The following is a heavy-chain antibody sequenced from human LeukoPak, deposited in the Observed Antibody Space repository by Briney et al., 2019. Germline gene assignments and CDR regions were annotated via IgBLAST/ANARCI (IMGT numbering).Heavy chain of an antibody. J-gene: IGHJ4*02. CDR3: ARAVVLYYDGSGYSTRFDY. D-gene: IGHD3-22*01. Sequence: NPSETLSLTCTVSGGSISSYYWSWIRQPPGKGLEWIGYIYYNGGTNYTPSLKSRVTISLDTSKNQFSLKLRSVTAADTAMYYCARAVVLYYDGSGYSTRFDYWGQGTLVTVSS. CDR2: IYYNGGT. V-gene: IGHV4-59*01. CDR1: GGSISSYY.